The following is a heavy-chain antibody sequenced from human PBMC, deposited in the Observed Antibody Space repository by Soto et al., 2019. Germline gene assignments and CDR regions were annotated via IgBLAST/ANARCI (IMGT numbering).Heavy chain of an antibody. CDR1: GFTFSNYS. CDR2: IRSGGSYI. D-gene: IGHD2-2*01. J-gene: IGHJ5*02. V-gene: IGHV3-21*06. Sequence: EMQLVESGGGLVKPGGSRRLSWVAPGFTFSNYSMNWVRQVPDKGLEWVAAIRSGGSYIYYGDSMKGRFTISRDNGENSLYLQMNSLRIEDTGIYYCARQPCTSPSCYPNNFDTWGQGTLVIVSS. CDR3: ARQPCTSPSCYPNNFDT.